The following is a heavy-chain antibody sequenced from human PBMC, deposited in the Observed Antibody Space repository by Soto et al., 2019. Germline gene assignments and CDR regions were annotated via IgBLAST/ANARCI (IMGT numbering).Heavy chain of an antibody. CDR1: GYSFTTYW. CDR2: IYPGDSDT. J-gene: IGHJ5*02. V-gene: IGHV5-51*01. Sequence: GESLKISCKASGYSFTTYWIGWVRQMPGKGLEWMGIIYPGDSDTKYSPSLQGQVTISADTSISTAYLQWTSLKASDTAMYYCARITNWEFDPWGQGTLVTVSS. D-gene: IGHD1-1*01. CDR3: ARITNWEFDP.